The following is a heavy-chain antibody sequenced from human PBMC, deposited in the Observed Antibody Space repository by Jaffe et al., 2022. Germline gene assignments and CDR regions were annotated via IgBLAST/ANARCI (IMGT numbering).Heavy chain of an antibody. CDR1: GFTFSDYE. CDR3: ARDLSAGIAAA. V-gene: IGHV3-48*03. J-gene: IGHJ4*02. Sequence: EVQLVESGGGLVQPGGSLRLSCAASGFTFSDYEMNWVRQAPGKGLEWVSYISSTGGTIYYADSVKGRFTISRDNAKNSLYLQMNSLRAEDTAVYYCARDLSAGIAAAWGQGTLVTVSS. CDR2: ISSTGGTI. D-gene: IGHD6-13*01.